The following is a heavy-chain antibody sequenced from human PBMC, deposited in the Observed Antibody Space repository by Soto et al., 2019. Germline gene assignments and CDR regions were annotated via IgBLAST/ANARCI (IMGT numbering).Heavy chain of an antibody. V-gene: IGHV4-4*02. CDR2: IYYSGGT. D-gene: IGHD6-19*01. CDR3: ARDTGWGLGY. J-gene: IGHJ4*02. CDR1: GDSINSDYS. Sequence: QVQLQESGPGLVRPSGTLSLSCAVSGDSINSDYSWNWVRQSPGKGLEWIAEIYYSGGTSYNPSLXXRVTIPRDKSKNQSSLNLTSVTAADTAMYYCARDTGWGLGYWGQGTLVTVSS.